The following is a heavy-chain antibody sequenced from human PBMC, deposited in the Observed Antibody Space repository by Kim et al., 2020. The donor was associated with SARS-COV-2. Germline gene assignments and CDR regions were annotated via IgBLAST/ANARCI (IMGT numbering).Heavy chain of an antibody. CDR2: IYYSGST. CDR1: GGSISSSSYY. J-gene: IGHJ5*02. CDR3: ARQRQRGRFDP. V-gene: IGHV4-39*01. Sequence: SETLSLTCTVSGGSISSSSYYWGWIRQPPGKGLEWIGSIYYSGSTYYNPSLKSRVTISVDTSKNQFSLKLSSVTAADTAVYYCARQRQRGRFDPWGQGTLVTVSS.